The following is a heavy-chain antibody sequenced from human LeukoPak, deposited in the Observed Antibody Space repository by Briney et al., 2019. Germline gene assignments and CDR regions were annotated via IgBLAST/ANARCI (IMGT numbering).Heavy chain of an antibody. CDR2: IYYSGST. Sequence: SETLSLTCTVSGGSVSSNSYSWGWIRQPPGKGLEWIGTIYYSGSTYYNPSLKRRVTISVDTSKNHFSLKLSSVTAADTAVYYCARDFWSGGNWFDPWAREPWSPSPQ. V-gene: IGHV4-39*07. J-gene: IGHJ5*02. CDR1: GGSVSSNSYS. D-gene: IGHD3-3*01. CDR3: ARDFWSGGNWFDP.